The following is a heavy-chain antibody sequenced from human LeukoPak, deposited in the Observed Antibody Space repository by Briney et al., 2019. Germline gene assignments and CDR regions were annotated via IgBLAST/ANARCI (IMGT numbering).Heavy chain of an antibody. Sequence: SETLSLTCAVYGGSFSGYYWSWIRRPPGKGLEWIGEINHSGSTNYNPSLKSRVTISVDTSKNQFSLKLSSVTAADTAVYYCARALRLGYCSSTSCPKKGYFDYWGQGTLVTVSS. CDR1: GGSFSGYY. CDR3: ARALRLGYCSSTSCPKKGYFDY. J-gene: IGHJ4*02. V-gene: IGHV4-34*01. D-gene: IGHD2-2*01. CDR2: INHSGST.